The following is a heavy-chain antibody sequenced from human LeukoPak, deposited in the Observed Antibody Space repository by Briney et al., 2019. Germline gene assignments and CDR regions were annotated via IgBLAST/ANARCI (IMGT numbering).Heavy chain of an antibody. CDR3: AIQGLLGAKNPDRRYCSSTSCYRGPYYYYYYMDV. V-gene: IGHV1-46*03. CDR2: INPSGGST. CDR1: GYTFTSYY. Sequence: ASVKVSCKASGYTFTSYYMHWVRQAPGQGLEWMGIINPSGGSTSYAQKFQGRVTMTRDTSTSTVYMELSSRRSEDTAVYYWAIQGLLGAKNPDRRYCSSTSCYRGPYYYYYYMDVWGKGSTVTVSS. D-gene: IGHD2-2*02. J-gene: IGHJ6*03.